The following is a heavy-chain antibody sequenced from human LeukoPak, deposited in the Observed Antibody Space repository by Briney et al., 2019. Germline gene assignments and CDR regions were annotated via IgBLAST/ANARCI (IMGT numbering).Heavy chain of an antibody. CDR2: ISYDGSNK. CDR3: ARDLLGSGYTGNWYFDL. CDR1: GFTFSSYG. Sequence: GGSLRLSCAASGFTFSSYGMHWVRQAPGKGLEWMAVISYDGSNKYYADSVKGRFTISRDNSKNTLYLQMNSLRAEDTAVYYCARDLLGSGYTGNWYFDLWGRGTLVTVSS. D-gene: IGHD3-3*01. J-gene: IGHJ2*01. V-gene: IGHV3-30*03.